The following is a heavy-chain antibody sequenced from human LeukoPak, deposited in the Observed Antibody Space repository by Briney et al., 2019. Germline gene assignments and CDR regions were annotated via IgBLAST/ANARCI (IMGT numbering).Heavy chain of an antibody. CDR2: INPNSGGT. Sequence: GAPVKVSCKASGYTFTGYYMHWVRQAPGQGLEWMGWINPNSGGTNYAQKFQGRVTMTRDTSISTAYMKLSRLRSDDTAVYYCARTVGYSSGWYYFDYWGQGTLVTVSS. CDR1: GYTFTGYY. D-gene: IGHD6-19*01. J-gene: IGHJ4*02. CDR3: ARTVGYSSGWYYFDY. V-gene: IGHV1-2*02.